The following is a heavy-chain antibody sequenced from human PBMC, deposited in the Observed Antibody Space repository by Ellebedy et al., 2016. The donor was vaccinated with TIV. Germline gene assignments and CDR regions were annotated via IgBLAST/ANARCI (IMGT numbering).Heavy chain of an antibody. CDR2: IGTYEGNT. D-gene: IGHD6-6*01. J-gene: IGHJ1*01. CDR3: ARDRDGSSSSDFQH. Sequence: ASVKVSCKASGYTLTTYGITWVRQPPGQGPEWMGWIGTYEGNTKYAQKLQGRVTMTRDTSTSTAYVELRSLRSDDTAVYYCARDRDGSSSSDFQHWGPGTLVTVSS. CDR1: GYTLTTYG. V-gene: IGHV1-18*04.